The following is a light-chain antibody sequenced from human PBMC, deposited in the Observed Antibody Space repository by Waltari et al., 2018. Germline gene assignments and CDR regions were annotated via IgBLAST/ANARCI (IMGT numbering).Light chain of an antibody. Sequence: DIQMTQSPSSLSASVGDRVTIPCRASQGIGNYLAWYQQKPGKVPKLLIYAASTLQSGGPSRVSGSGSGTDFTPTISSLQPEDVATYYCQKYNSAPWTFVQGNKVEIK. J-gene: IGKJ1*01. CDR1: QGIGNY. V-gene: IGKV1-27*01. CDR2: AAS. CDR3: QKYNSAPWT.